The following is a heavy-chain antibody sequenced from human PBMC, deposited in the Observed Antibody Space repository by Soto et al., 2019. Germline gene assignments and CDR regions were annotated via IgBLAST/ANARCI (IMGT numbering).Heavy chain of an antibody. CDR2: IIPIFGTA. D-gene: IGHD1-26*01. J-gene: IGHJ5*02. Sequence: GASVKVSCKASGGTFSSYAISWVRQAPGQGLEWMGGIIPIFGTANYAQKFQGRVTITADESTSTAYMELSSLRSEDTAVYYCARVGVGATDPGGWFDHWGQGTLVTVSS. V-gene: IGHV1-69*13. CDR3: ARVGVGATDPGGWFDH. CDR1: GGTFSSYA.